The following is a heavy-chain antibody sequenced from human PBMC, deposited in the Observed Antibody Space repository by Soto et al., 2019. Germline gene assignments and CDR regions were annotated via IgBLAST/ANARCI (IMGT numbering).Heavy chain of an antibody. CDR2: ITTSSRTI. CDR3: ARTNIYYYYMDV. J-gene: IGHJ6*03. CDR1: GFTISSYS. Sequence: EVQLVESGGGLVQPGGSLRLSCAASGFTISSYSVNWVRQAPGKGLEWVSYITTSSRTIYYADSVKGRFTISRDNAKNSLYLQMNSLRAEDTAVYYCARTNIYYYYMDVWGKGTTVTVAS. V-gene: IGHV3-48*01. D-gene: IGHD2-8*01.